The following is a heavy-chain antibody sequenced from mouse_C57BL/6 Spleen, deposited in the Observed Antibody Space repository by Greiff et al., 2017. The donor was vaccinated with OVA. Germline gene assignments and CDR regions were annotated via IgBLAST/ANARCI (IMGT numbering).Heavy chain of an antibody. J-gene: IGHJ2*01. CDR3: ASEAYKGYFDY. D-gene: IGHD2-10*01. Sequence: DVKLVESGGGLVKPGGSLKLSCAASGFTFSSYAMSWVRQTPEKRLEWVATISDGGSYTYYPDNVKGRFTISRDNAKTPLYLQMSHLKSEDTAMYYCASEAYKGYFDYWGQGTTLTVSS. CDR2: ISDGGSYT. V-gene: IGHV5-4*03. CDR1: GFTFSSYA.